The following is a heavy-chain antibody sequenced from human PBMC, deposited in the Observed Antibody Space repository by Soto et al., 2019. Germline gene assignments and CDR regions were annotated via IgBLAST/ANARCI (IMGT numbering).Heavy chain of an antibody. CDR3: AKFGISSIAAAGTSHYGMDV. V-gene: IGHV1-69*06. J-gene: IGHJ6*02. D-gene: IGHD6-13*01. CDR2: IIPIFGTA. CDR1: GGTFSSYA. Sequence: SVKVSCKASGGTFSSYAISWVRQAPGQGLEWMGGIIPIFGTANYAQKFQGRVTITADKSTSTAYMELSSLRSEDTAVYYCAKFGISSIAAAGTSHYGMDVWGQGTTVTVSS.